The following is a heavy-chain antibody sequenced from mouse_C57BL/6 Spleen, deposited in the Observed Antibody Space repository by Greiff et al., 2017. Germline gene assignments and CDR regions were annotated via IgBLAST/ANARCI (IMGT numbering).Heavy chain of an antibody. D-gene: IGHD2-5*01. J-gene: IGHJ2*01. CDR1: GYAFTNYL. CDR3: ARDYSNRYFDY. CDR2: INPGSGGT. V-gene: IGHV1-54*01. Sequence: QVQLKQSGAELVRPGTSVKVSCKASGYAFTNYLIEWVKQRPGQGLEWIGVINPGSGGTNYNEKFKGKATLTADKSSSTAYMQLSSLTSEDSAVYFCARDYSNRYFDYWGQGTTLTVSS.